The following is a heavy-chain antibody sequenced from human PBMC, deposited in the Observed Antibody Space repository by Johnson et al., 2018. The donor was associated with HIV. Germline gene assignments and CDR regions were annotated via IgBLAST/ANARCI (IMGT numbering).Heavy chain of an antibody. V-gene: IGHV3-73*01. CDR2: IRSKANSYAT. Sequence: VQLVESGGGVVQPGGSLKLSCAASGFTFSGSAMHWVRQASGTGLEWVGRIRSKANSYATAYAASVKGRFTISRDDSKNTAYLQMNSLKTEDTAVYYCAKVRFGGNSLGAFDIWGQGTMVTVSS. CDR3: AKVRFGGNSLGAFDI. J-gene: IGHJ3*02. D-gene: IGHD4-23*01. CDR1: GFTFSGSA.